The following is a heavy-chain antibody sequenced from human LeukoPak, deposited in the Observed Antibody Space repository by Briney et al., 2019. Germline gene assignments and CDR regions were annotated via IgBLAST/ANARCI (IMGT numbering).Heavy chain of an antibody. CDR2: ISSSSSNI. D-gene: IGHD3-10*01. V-gene: IGHV3-21*01. CDR3: ARADLWFGESPTDY. CDR1: GFSFSTYS. Sequence: GGSLRLPCAASGFSFSTYSMNWVRLAPGKGLEWVSSISSSSSNIYYADSVKGRFTISRDNAKNSLYLQMNSLRAEDTAVYYCARADLWFGESPTDYWGQGTLVTVSS. J-gene: IGHJ4*02.